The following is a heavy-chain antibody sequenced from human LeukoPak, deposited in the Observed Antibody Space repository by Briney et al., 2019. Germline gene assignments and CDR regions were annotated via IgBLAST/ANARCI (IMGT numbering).Heavy chain of an antibody. V-gene: IGHV6-1*01. J-gene: IGHJ5*02. CDR1: GDSVSSNSAS. D-gene: IGHD3-16*01. Sequence: SQTLSLTCAISGDSVSSNSASWNWSRQSPSRGLEWLGRTYYRSKWYNDYARSVKSRITIKADTSKNQFSLQLNSVTPEDTAVYYCAREVYIYAYTRFDPWGQGTLVTVSS. CDR3: AREVYIYAYTRFDP. CDR2: TYYRSKWYN.